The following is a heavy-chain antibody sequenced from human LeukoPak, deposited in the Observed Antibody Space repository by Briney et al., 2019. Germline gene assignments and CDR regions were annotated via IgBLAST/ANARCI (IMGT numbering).Heavy chain of an antibody. V-gene: IGHV3-7*01. J-gene: IGHJ4*02. CDR1: GFTFSSYW. D-gene: IGHD6-13*01. Sequence: GGSLRLSCAASGFTFSSYWMSWVRQAPGKGLEWVADIKQDGSEKYYVDSVKGRFTISRDNAKNSLYLQMNSLRAEDTAVYYCARDRYISRSWGYDFDYWGRGTLVTVSS. CDR3: ARDRYISRSWGYDFDY. CDR2: IKQDGSEK.